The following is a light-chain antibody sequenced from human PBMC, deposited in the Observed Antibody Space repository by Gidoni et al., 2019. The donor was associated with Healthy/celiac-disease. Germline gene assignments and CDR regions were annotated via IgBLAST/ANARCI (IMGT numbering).Light chain of an antibody. J-gene: IGKJ2*01. V-gene: IGKV3-20*01. Sequence: EIVLTQSPGTLSLSPGERAILSCRASQSVSSSYLAWYQQKPGQAPRLLIYGASSRVTGIADRFSGSGSGTDFTLTISRLEPEDFAVYYCQQYGSSRSMYTFGQGTKLEIK. CDR2: GAS. CDR1: QSVSSSY. CDR3: QQYGSSRSMYT.